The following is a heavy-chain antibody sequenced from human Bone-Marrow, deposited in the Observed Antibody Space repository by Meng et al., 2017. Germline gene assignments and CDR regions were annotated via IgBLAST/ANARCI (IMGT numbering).Heavy chain of an antibody. V-gene: IGHV3-15*01. CDR3: SGHVDY. CDR1: GFTFSNAW. J-gene: IGHJ4*01. CDR2: MKSNVDGGTV. Sequence: VRLVESWGGFVKPGGSLRLSCAASGFTFSNAWMTWVRQAPGKGLEWIGRMKSNVDGGTVDYAAAVKGRFFISRDDSENTFYLQMNSLKTEDTAVYYCSGHVDYWGHGTLVTVPS.